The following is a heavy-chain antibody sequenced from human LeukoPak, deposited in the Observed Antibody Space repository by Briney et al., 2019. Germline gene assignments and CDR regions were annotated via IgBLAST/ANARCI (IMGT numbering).Heavy chain of an antibody. V-gene: IGHV1-2*02. CDR3: AREGNGLLSKDLDY. CDR1: GYTFTDYY. CDR2: INPRDGGT. Sequence: ASVKVSCKGSGYTFTDYYLHWVRQAPGQGLEWVGYINPRDGGTSSPQNFRGRVTMTTDASSSTAYMELSRLTSDDTAIYYCAREGNGLLSKDLDYWGQGTLVTVYS. J-gene: IGHJ4*02. D-gene: IGHD2-15*01.